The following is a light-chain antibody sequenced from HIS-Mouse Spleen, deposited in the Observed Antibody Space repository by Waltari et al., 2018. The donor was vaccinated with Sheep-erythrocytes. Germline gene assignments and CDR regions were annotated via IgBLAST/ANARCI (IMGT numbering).Light chain of an antibody. Sequence: QSALTQPASVSGSPGQSITISCTGTCSDVGSYNLVSWYQQHPGKAPKPMIYEGSKRPSGVSNRFSGSKSGNTASLTISGLQAEDEADYYCCSYAGSSTPWVFGGGTKLTVL. J-gene: IGLJ3*02. V-gene: IGLV2-23*01. CDR1: CSDVGSYNL. CDR3: CSYAGSSTPWV. CDR2: EGS.